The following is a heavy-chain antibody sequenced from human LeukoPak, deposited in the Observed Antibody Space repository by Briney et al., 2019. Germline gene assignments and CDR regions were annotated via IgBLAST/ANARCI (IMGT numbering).Heavy chain of an antibody. CDR1: GGTFSSYA. Sequence: EASVKVSCKASGGTFSSYAISWVRQAPGQGLEWMGIINPSGGSTSYAQKFQGRVTMTRDTSTSTVYMELSSLRSEDTAVYYCAREYCSGGSCNFDYWGQGTLVTVSS. J-gene: IGHJ4*02. D-gene: IGHD2-15*01. CDR2: INPSGGST. V-gene: IGHV1-46*01. CDR3: AREYCSGGSCNFDY.